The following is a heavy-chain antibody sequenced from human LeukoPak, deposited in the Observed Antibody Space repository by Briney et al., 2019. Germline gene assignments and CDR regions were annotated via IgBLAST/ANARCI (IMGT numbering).Heavy chain of an antibody. J-gene: IGHJ4*02. V-gene: IGHV3-48*01. CDR1: GFTFSSYS. CDR2: ISSSSSTI. CDR3: ARDRRSGYDSSVD. D-gene: IGHD5-12*01. Sequence: GGSLRLSCAASGFTFSSYSMNWVRQAPGKGLEWVSYISSSSSTIYYAGSVKGRFTISRDNAKNSLYLQMNSLRAEDTAVYYCARDRRSGYDSSVDWGQGTLVTVSS.